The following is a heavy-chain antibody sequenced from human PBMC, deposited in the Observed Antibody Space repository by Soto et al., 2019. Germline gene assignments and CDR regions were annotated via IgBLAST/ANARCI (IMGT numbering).Heavy chain of an antibody. Sequence: QVQLVQSGAEVKKPGSSVKVSCTASGGTFNTHTFSWLRQAPGHGPEWMGRIIPMLGMSNFALKFQGRVTINTDKSTSTVYMVLTSLKTEATGVYYCATNYGSGSTHFDSWGQGTLVCVSS. CDR1: GGTFNTHT. J-gene: IGHJ4*02. D-gene: IGHD3-10*01. CDR3: ATNYGSGSTHFDS. V-gene: IGHV1-69*02. CDR2: IIPMLGMS.